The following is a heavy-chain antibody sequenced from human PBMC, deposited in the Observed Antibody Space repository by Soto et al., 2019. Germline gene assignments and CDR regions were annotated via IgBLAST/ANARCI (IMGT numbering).Heavy chain of an antibody. Sequence: GSLRVSNAASGVTFSSYWMSWIRQTPGKRQEWVANIKQDGSEKYYVDSVKGRFTISRDNSKNTVSLHMNSLRAEDTALYYCAKERRMRTSRYFFDYWGQGTPVTVSS. J-gene: IGHJ4*02. CDR2: IKQDGSEK. CDR3: AKERRMRTSRYFFDY. CDR1: GVTFSSYW. V-gene: IGHV3-7*03.